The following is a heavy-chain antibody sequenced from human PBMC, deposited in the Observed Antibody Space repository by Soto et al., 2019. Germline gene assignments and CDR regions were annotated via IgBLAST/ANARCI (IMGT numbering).Heavy chain of an antibody. D-gene: IGHD3-10*01. V-gene: IGHV4-61*01. Sequence: QVQLQESGPGLVKPSETLSLTCTVAGGSISSINNHFSNHYCSWIRLSPGKVLEWIGYISNIGFTGYNPALQRRVSLSVDTSKNQFSLKLTSVTAADTAVYYCTTQGFGGLHGLMDVWGQGTTVTVSS. CDR1: GGSISSINNHFSNHY. CDR3: TTQGFGGLHGLMDV. CDR2: ISNIGFT. J-gene: IGHJ6*02.